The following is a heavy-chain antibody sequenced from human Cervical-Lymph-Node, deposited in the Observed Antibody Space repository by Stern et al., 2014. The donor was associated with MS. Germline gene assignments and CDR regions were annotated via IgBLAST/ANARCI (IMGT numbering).Heavy chain of an antibody. V-gene: IGHV2-70*15. Sequence: QVPLRESGPALVKPTQTLTLTCTFSGFSLSSHGMCVSWIRQSPGKALEWLARIDWDDEKYYSTSLKTRLTISKDTSKKQVVLTVGNMDPVDSATYYCAHGSTSCYWADSWGQGTLVTVSS. CDR2: IDWDDEK. D-gene: IGHD2-2*01. CDR3: AHGSTSCYWADS. J-gene: IGHJ4*02. CDR1: GFSLSSHGMC.